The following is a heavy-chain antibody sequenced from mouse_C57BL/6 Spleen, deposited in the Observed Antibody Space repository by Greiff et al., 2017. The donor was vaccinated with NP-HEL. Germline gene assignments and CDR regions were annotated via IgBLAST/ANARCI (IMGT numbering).Heavy chain of an antibody. CDR3: ARIYAGYYKDFDY. V-gene: IGHV1-59*01. CDR2: IDPSDSYT. Sequence: QVQLQQPGAELVRPGTSVKLSCKASGYTFTSYWMHWVKQRPGQGLEWIGVIDPSDSYTNYNQKFKGKATLTVDTSSSTAYMQLSSLTSEDSAVYYGARIYAGYYKDFDYWGQGTTLTVSS. D-gene: IGHD2-3*01. J-gene: IGHJ2*01. CDR1: GYTFTSYW.